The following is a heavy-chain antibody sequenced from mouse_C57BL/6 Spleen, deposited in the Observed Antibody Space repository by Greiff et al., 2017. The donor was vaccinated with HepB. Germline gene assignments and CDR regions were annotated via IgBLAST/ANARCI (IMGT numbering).Heavy chain of an antibody. CDR2: IDPSDSYT. CDR3: ARGPLRYLDV. V-gene: IGHV1-69*01. CDR1: GYTFTSYW. J-gene: IGHJ1*03. D-gene: IGHD1-1*01. Sequence: QVQLQQPGAELVMPGASVKLSCKASGYTFTSYWMHWVKQRPGQGLEWIGEIDPSDSYTNYNQKFKGKSTLTVDKSSSTAYMQLSSLTSEDSAVYYCARGPLRYLDVWGTGTTVTVSS.